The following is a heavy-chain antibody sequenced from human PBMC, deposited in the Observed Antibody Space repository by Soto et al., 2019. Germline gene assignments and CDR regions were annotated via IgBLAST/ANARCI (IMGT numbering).Heavy chain of an antibody. D-gene: IGHD3-22*01. V-gene: IGHV3-33*01. CDR1: GFTFSSYG. Sequence: QVQLVESGGGVVQPGRSLRLSCAASGFTFSSYGMHWVRQAPGKGLEWVAVIWYDGSNKYYADSVKGRFTISRDNSKNTLYLQMNSRRAEDTAVYYWARDYESSGYPRDYFDYWGQGTLVTVSS. CDR2: IWYDGSNK. J-gene: IGHJ4*02. CDR3: ARDYESSGYPRDYFDY.